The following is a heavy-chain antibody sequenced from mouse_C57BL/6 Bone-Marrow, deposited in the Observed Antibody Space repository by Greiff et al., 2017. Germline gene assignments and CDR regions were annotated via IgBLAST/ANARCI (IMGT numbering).Heavy chain of an antibody. Sequence: VQLQQSVAELVRPGASVKLSCTASGFNIKNTSMHWVKQRPEQGLEWIGRIDPANGNTKYAPKFQGKATITADTSSNTAYLQLSSLTSEDTAIYYCARMGYSKGGDYWGQGTTLTVSS. V-gene: IGHV14-3*01. CDR2: IDPANGNT. CDR1: GFNIKNTS. D-gene: IGHD2-5*01. J-gene: IGHJ2*01. CDR3: ARMGYSKGGDY.